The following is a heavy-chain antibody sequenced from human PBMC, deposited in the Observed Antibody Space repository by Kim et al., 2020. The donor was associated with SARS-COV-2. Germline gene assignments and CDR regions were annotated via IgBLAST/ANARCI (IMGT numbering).Heavy chain of an antibody. V-gene: IGHV3-30*18. J-gene: IGHJ3*02. CDR3: AKDHSAYALKSPFDM. CDR2: ISYDGSNK. Sequence: GGSLRLSCAASGFTFSIFGMHWVRQAPGRGLERVTQISYDGSNKYYADSVKGRFTISRDNSKNSLFLEMNSLRAEDTAVYYCAKDHSAYALKSPFDMWGQGTMVIVSS. D-gene: IGHD5-12*01. CDR1: GFTFSIFG.